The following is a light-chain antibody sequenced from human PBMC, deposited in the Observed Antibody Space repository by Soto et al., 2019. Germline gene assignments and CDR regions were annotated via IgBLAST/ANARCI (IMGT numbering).Light chain of an antibody. CDR2: WAS. CDR3: QQYDATPLT. J-gene: IGKJ4*01. CDR1: QSVLYSSNNKNY. Sequence: DIVMTQSPDSLAVALGERATINCKSSQSVLYSSNNKNYLAWYQQKPGQSPKLLIYWASTRKSGVPDRFSGSGSGTDFTLTISSLQAEDAAVYYCQQYDATPLTFGGGTKVEIK. V-gene: IGKV4-1*01.